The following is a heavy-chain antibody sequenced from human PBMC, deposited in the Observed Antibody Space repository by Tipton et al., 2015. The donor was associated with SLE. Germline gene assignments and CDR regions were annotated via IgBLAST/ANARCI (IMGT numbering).Heavy chain of an antibody. D-gene: IGHD3-16*02. CDR1: VGSISTGGYY. CDR2: IYYSWST. J-gene: IGHJ3*01. V-gene: IGHV4-31*02. CDR3: ASANHYINDALDV. Sequence: TLSLTCSVSVGSISTGGYYWSWIRQYPAGGPEWIGYIYYSWSTSYNPSLKSRVAISVDTSKNQFSLRLTSVTAADTAVYYCASANHYINDALDVWGQGTMVIVSS.